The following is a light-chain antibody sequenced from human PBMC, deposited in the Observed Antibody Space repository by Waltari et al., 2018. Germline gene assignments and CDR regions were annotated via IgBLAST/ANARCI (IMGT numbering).Light chain of an antibody. CDR3: LQYDSYPRT. J-gene: IGKJ1*01. CDR1: QGIRNS. CDR2: GAS. V-gene: IGKV1-16*01. Sequence: DIQMTPSPSSLSAFVGDRVTISCRASQGIRNSVDWFQQKPGKAPKALMYGASTLHSGVPSRCRGSGFGTDFTLTISGLQPEDFATYYCLQYDSYPRTFGQGTKVEIK.